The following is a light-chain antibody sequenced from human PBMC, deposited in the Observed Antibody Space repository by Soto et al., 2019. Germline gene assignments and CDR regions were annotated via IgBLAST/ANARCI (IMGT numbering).Light chain of an antibody. V-gene: IGLV2-23*01. CDR3: CSYAGTTTSFI. J-gene: IGLJ2*01. CDR2: EDS. CDR1: SSDVGDYNL. Sequence: QSVLTQPASVSGSPGQSITISCTGTSSDVGDYNLVSWYQLHPDKAPKLMIYEDSERPSGVSDRFSGSKSGNTASLTISGLQAEDEADYYCCSYAGTTTSFIFGGGTKLTGL.